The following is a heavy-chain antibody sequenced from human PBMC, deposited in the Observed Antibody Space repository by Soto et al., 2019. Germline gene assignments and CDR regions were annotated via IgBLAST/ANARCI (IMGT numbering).Heavy chain of an antibody. V-gene: IGHV4-34*01. D-gene: IGHD5-12*01. CDR3: ARATRRSIVY. CDR2: INHSGST. Sequence: QVQLQQWGAGLLKPSETLSLTCAVYGGPFTNSYWTWIRQPPGKGLEWIGEINHSGSTNYNPSLKSRVTISVDMSKNQFSLKLTSVTAADTAVYYCARATRRSIVYWGQGSLVTVSS. J-gene: IGHJ4*02. CDR1: GGPFTNSY.